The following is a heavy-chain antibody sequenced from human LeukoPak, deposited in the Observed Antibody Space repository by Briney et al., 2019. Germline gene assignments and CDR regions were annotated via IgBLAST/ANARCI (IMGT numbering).Heavy chain of an antibody. Sequence: GGSLRLSCAASGFTFSSYWMSWVRQAPGEGREWGANIKQDGSEKYYVDSVKGRFTISRDNAKNSLYLQMNSLRAEDTAVYYCARDLGYSSSSDYWGQGALVTVSS. CDR3: ARDLGYSSSSDY. CDR1: GFTFSSYW. D-gene: IGHD6-13*01. CDR2: IKQDGSEK. J-gene: IGHJ4*02. V-gene: IGHV3-7*01.